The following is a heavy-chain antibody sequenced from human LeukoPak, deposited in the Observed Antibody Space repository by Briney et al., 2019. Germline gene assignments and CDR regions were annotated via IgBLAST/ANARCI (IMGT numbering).Heavy chain of an antibody. J-gene: IGHJ4*02. CDR2: IRYDGSNK. Sequence: GGSLRLSCAASGFTFSSYGMHWVRQAPGKWLEWVAFIRYDGSNKYYADSVKGRFTISRDNSKNTLYLQMNSLRAEDTAVYYCAKDPKYCSSTSCYGGVDYWGQGTLVTVSS. V-gene: IGHV3-30*02. CDR3: AKDPKYCSSTSCYGGVDY. CDR1: GFTFSSYG. D-gene: IGHD2-2*01.